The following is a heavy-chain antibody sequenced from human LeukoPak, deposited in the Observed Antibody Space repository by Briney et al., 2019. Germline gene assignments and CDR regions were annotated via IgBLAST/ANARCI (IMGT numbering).Heavy chain of an antibody. CDR3: ARHGSEFDY. D-gene: IGHD1-26*01. J-gene: IGHJ4*02. CDR2: IYPGDSDT. V-gene: IGHV5-51*01. Sequence: GESLRISFKGSGYSFTIYWIGCARPMPGKGLEWMWIIYPGDSDTRYSPSVQGQVTVSADTPISTAYLQRSSLKASATAMYYCARHGSEFDYWGQGTLVTVSS. CDR1: GYSFTIYW.